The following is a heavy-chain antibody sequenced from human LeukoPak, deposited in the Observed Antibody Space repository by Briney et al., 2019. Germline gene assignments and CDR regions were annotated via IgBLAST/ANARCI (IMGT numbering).Heavy chain of an antibody. CDR1: GFTFSTQW. V-gene: IGHV3-23*01. CDR3: AKWGDYDVLTGYYVSDY. CDR2: ITGSGGNT. J-gene: IGHJ4*02. Sequence: SGGSLRLSCTTSGFTFSTQWMSWVRQAPGKGLEWVSAITGSGGNTYYADSVKGRFTISRDNSKNTVFLQMNSLRAEDTAVYYCAKWGDYDVLTGYYVSDYWGQGTLVTVSS. D-gene: IGHD3-9*01.